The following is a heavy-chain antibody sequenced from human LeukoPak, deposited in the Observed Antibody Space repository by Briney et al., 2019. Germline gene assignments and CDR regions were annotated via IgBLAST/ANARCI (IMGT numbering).Heavy chain of an antibody. Sequence: PGGSLRLSCAASGFTFSSYGMSWVRQAPGKGLEWVSAISGSGGSTYYTDSVRGRFTISRDNFKNTLSLQVNSLRAEDTAMYYCAKDDDWGRYKHWGQGTLVTASS. D-gene: IGHD3-16*01. V-gene: IGHV3-23*01. CDR3: AKDDDWGRYKH. CDR1: GFTFSSYG. CDR2: ISGSGGST. J-gene: IGHJ1*01.